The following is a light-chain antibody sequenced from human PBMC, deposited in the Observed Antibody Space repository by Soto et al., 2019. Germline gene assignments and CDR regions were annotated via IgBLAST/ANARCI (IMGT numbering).Light chain of an antibody. CDR1: SSNIGAGYD. V-gene: IGLV1-40*01. J-gene: IGLJ1*01. CDR3: QSYDSSLSGLV. CDR2: GNG. Sequence: QSVLTQPPSVSGAPGQRVTISCTESSSNIGAGYDVHWYQQLPGTAPKLLIYGNGNRPSGVPDRFSGSKSGTSASLAITGLQAEDEADYYYQSYDSSLSGLVFGTGTKLTVL.